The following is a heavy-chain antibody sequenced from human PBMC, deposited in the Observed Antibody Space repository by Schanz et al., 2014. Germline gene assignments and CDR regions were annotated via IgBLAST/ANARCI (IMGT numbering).Heavy chain of an antibody. J-gene: IGHJ6*02. Sequence: EVQLVESGGGLVQPGGSLRLSCAASGYTFSSNAMSWVRQAPGKGLEWVSTISGSGGSTYYADSVKGRFTISRDNSKNTLSLQLNSLRADDTAVYYYAKHLYQYNYYGMDVWGQGTTVTVSS. CDR3: AKHLYQYNYYGMDV. V-gene: IGHV3-23*04. CDR2: ISGSGGST. D-gene: IGHD2-2*02. CDR1: GYTFSSNA.